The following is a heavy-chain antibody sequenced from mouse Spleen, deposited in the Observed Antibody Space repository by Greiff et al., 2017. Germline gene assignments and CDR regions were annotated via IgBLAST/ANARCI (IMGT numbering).Heavy chain of an antibody. CDR3: AIIYYGYDEGTFAY. J-gene: IGHJ3*01. Sequence: QVQLQQPGAELVKPGASVKLSCKASGYTFTSYWMHWVKQRPGQGLEWIGMIHPNSGSTNYNEKFKSKATLTVDKSSSTAYMQLSSLTSEDSAVYYCAIIYYGYDEGTFAYWGQGTLVTVSA. CDR1: GYTFTSYW. V-gene: IGHV1-64*01. CDR2: IHPNSGST. D-gene: IGHD2-2*01.